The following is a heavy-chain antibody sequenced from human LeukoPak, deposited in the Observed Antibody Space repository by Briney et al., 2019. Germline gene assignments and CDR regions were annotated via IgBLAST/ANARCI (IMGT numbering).Heavy chain of an antibody. J-gene: IGHJ4*02. V-gene: IGHV3-11*01. D-gene: IGHD3-3*01. CDR1: GFTFSDYY. Sequence: GGSLRLSCAASGFTFSDYYMSWIRQAPGKGLEWVSYISSSGSTIYYADSVKGRFTISRDNAKNSLYLQMNCLRAEDTAVYYCARARDYDFLQDYWGQGTLVTVSS. CDR3: ARARDYDFLQDY. CDR2: ISSSGSTI.